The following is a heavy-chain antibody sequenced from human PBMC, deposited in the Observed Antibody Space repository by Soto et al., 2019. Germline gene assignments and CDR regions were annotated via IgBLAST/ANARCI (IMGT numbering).Heavy chain of an antibody. D-gene: IGHD3-22*01. J-gene: IGHJ2*01. Sequence: QVQLQESGPGLVKPSQTLSLTCTVSGGSISSGGYYWSWIRQHPGKGLEWIGYIYYSGSTYYNPSLTSRLTISVGTSKNQFSLKLSSVTAADTAVYYCARLASRYYDSSGYYDEGWYFDLWGRGTLVTVSS. CDR2: IYYSGST. CDR3: ARLASRYYDSSGYYDEGWYFDL. CDR1: GGSISSGGYY. V-gene: IGHV4-31*03.